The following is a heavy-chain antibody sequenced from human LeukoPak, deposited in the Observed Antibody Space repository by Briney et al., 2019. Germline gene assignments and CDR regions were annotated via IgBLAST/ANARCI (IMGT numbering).Heavy chain of an antibody. CDR1: SGSITGYY. D-gene: IGHD7-27*01. J-gene: IGHJ2*01. Sequence: SETLSPTSTLSSGSITGYYCEWIRQPPRNGMEGIGYIYYSGSTSYNPSLKSRVTISVDTSKSQFSLKLSSVTAADTAVYYCARRLTDYWSLDLWGRGTLVTVSS. V-gene: IGHV4-59*08. CDR3: ARRLTDYWSLDL. CDR2: IYYSGST.